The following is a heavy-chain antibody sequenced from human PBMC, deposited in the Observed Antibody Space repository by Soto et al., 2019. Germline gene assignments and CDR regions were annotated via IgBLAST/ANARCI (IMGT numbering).Heavy chain of an antibody. CDR1: GFTFSSYS. J-gene: IGHJ6*02. D-gene: IGHD3-22*01. CDR3: ARDYYDSSGYYLYYYYGMDV. Sequence: AGGSLRLSCAASGFTFSSYSMNWVRQAPGKGLEWVSYISSSSSTIYYADSVKGRFTISRDNDKNSLYLQMNSLRDEDTAVYYCARDYYDSSGYYLYYYYGMDVWGQGTTVTVS. V-gene: IGHV3-48*02. CDR2: ISSSSSTI.